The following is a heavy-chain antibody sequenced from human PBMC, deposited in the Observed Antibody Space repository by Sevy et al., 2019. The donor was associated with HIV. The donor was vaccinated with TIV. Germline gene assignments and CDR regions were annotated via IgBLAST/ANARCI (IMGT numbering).Heavy chain of an antibody. CDR3: ATESGYSSSLDYFDY. V-gene: IGHV1-24*01. J-gene: IGHJ4*02. D-gene: IGHD6-13*01. CDR2: FDPEDGET. CDR1: GYTLTELS. Sequence: ASVKVSCKVSGYTLTELSMHWVRQAPGKGLEWMGGFDPEDGETIYAQKFQGGVTMTEDTSTDTAYMELSSLRSEDTAVYYCATESGYSSSLDYFDYWGQGTLVTVSS.